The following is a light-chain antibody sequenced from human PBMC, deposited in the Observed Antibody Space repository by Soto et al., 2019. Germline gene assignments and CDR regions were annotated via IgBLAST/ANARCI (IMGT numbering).Light chain of an antibody. V-gene: IGLV2-14*03. CDR2: DVS. J-gene: IGLJ2*01. CDR1: SSDVGGYNS. CDR3: SSHTNANSLV. Sequence: QSVLTQPASVSGSPGQSITISCTGTSSDVGGYNSVSWYQQHPDKAPQLMIFDVSNRPSGISDRFSGSKSGNTASLTISGLQAEDEADYYCSSHTNANSLVFGGGTKLTVL.